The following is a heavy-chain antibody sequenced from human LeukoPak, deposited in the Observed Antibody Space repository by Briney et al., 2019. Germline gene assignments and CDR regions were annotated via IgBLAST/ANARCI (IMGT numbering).Heavy chain of an antibody. Sequence: GALRLSCAASGFTFSSYAMSWVRQAPGKGLEWVSTISGSGGSTYYADSVKGRFTISRDNSKSTLYLQMNSLRAEDTAVYHCAKDSAFDSSGYYYRGSNFDYWGQGTLVTVSS. CDR2: ISGSGGST. CDR3: AKDSAFDSSGYYYRGSNFDY. CDR1: GFTFSSYA. D-gene: IGHD3-22*01. J-gene: IGHJ4*02. V-gene: IGHV3-23*01.